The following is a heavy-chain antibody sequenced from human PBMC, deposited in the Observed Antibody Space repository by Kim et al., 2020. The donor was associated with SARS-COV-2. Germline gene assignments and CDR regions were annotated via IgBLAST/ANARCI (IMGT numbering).Heavy chain of an antibody. Sequence: GGSLRLSCSASGFIFSNFWMTWVRHVPEKGLEWVASISNDGSRVYYVASVKGRFTISRDNAKDSLYLQMNSLRVEDTAVYYCAKVVTGSADVWGQGTTVTVSS. CDR2: ISNDGSRV. CDR1: GFIFSNFW. J-gene: IGHJ6*02. V-gene: IGHV3-7*01. CDR3: AKVVTGSADV.